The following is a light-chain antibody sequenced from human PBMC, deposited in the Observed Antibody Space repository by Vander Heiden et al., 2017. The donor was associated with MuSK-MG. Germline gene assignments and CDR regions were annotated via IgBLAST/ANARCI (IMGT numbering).Light chain of an antibody. CDR1: NIGSKN. Sequence: SSEPTQPLSVSVALGQTARITCGGNNIGSKNVHWYQQKPGQAPGLVIYNSNNRPSGIPERFSGSDSGNKATLTISRAQAGDEADYYCQVWDTSTGVFGGGTKLTVL. CDR2: NSN. J-gene: IGLJ3*02. CDR3: QVWDTSTGV. V-gene: IGLV3-9*01.